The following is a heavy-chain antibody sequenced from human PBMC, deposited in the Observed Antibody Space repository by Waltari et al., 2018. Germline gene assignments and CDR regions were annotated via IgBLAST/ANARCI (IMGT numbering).Heavy chain of an antibody. D-gene: IGHD6-19*01. CDR2: IYYSGST. V-gene: IGHV4-59*11. CDR1: GGSISSHY. Sequence: QVQLQESGPGLVQPSETLSLTCTVSGGSISSHYWSWIRQPPGKGMEWIGYIYYSGSTNYNPSLKSRVTISVDTSKNQFSLKLSSVTAADTAVYYCARDQIGAVAGTLHYYYYGMDVWGQGTTVTVSS. CDR3: ARDQIGAVAGTLHYYYYGMDV. J-gene: IGHJ6*02.